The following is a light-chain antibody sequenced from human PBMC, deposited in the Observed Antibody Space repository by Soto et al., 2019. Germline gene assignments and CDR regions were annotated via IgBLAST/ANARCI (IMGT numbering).Light chain of an antibody. J-gene: IGKJ3*01. V-gene: IGKV1-39*01. CDR3: QQSYRIPFT. CDR2: AAS. Sequence: DIQMTQSPSSLSASVGDRVTITCRASQSISGYLNWYQQKPGGAPKLLIYAASSLQSGVPSRFSGRGSATDFTLTISSLQLDDFATYYCQQSYRIPFTFGPGTTLDIK. CDR1: QSISGY.